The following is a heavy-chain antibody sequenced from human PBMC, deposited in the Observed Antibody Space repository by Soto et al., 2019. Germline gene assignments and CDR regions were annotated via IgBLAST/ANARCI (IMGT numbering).Heavy chain of an antibody. V-gene: IGHV3-7*01. CDR3: ARTGDGHHDFLDY. CDR1: GFTFSSYW. D-gene: IGHD1-1*01. CDR2: INQDGNED. Sequence: VHLEESGGGLVQPGGSLRLSCADYGFTFSSYWMNWVRQAPGKGLEWVANINQDGNEDNLLDSVKGRFTISRDNAKNSLFLQMNSLRVDDTPVYYCARTGDGHHDFLDYWGQGALVSVSS. J-gene: IGHJ4*02.